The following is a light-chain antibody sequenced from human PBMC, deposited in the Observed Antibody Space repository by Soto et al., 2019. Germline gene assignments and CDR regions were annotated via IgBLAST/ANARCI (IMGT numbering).Light chain of an antibody. CDR1: QSVSSN. J-gene: IGKJ4*01. CDR3: QQYNNWPPLT. Sequence: ELVITQSPATLSVSPGERATLSCRASQSVSSNLAWYQQKPGQAPRLLIYGASTSATGIPARFSGSGSGTEFTLTISSQQSEDFAVYYCQQYNNWPPLTFGGGTKVEIK. CDR2: GAS. V-gene: IGKV3-15*01.